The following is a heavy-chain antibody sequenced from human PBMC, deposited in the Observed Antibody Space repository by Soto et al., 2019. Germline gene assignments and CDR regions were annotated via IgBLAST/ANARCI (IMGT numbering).Heavy chain of an antibody. D-gene: IGHD1-26*01. CDR1: GFTFSDHY. CDR3: ATLERIVGGTWVY. CDR2: IRNRANSHTT. V-gene: IGHV3-72*01. Sequence: EVQLVESGGGLVQPGGSLRLSCAASGFTFSDHYMDWVRQSPGKGLEWVGRIRNRANSHTTVYAASVKGRFTISRDESKNSVFLEMNSLKTEDTAVYYCATLERIVGGTWVYWGQGTLVTVSS. J-gene: IGHJ4*02.